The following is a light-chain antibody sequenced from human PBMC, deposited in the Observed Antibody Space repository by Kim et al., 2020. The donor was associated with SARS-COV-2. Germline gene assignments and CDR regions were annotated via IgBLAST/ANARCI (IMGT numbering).Light chain of an antibody. CDR2: AAS. CDR1: QGISKD. Sequence: ESVRDRVTSNCRASQGISKDLAWYQQKPGNAPKLLIFAASALKSGVPTRFSGSGSVTDFTLTISSLQPEDVATHCCPKYDGAPWTFGQGTTV. J-gene: IGKJ1*01. V-gene: IGKV1-27*01. CDR3: PKYDGAPWT.